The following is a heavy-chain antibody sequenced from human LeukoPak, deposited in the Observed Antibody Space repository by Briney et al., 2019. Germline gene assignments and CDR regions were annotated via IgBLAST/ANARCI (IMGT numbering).Heavy chain of an antibody. CDR2: INHSGST. Sequence: SETLSLTCAVYGGSFSGYYWSWIRQPPGKGLEWIGEINHSGSTNYNPSLKSRVTISVDTSKNQFSLKLSSVTAADTAVYYCARAPMTYYYMDVWGKGTRSPSP. CDR1: GGSFSGYY. J-gene: IGHJ6*03. CDR3: ARAPMTYYYMDV. V-gene: IGHV4-34*01.